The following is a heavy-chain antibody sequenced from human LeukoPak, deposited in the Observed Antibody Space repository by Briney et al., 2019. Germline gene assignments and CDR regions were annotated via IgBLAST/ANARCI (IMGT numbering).Heavy chain of an antibody. V-gene: IGHV4-61*02. CDR2: IYTSGST. Sequence: SETLSLTCTVSGGSISSSSYYWSWIRQPAGKGLEWIGRIYTSGSTNYNPSLKSRVTMSVDTSKNQFSLKLSSVTAADTAVYYCARDWDYWGQGTLVTVSS. CDR1: GGSISSSSYY. J-gene: IGHJ4*02. CDR3: ARDWDY.